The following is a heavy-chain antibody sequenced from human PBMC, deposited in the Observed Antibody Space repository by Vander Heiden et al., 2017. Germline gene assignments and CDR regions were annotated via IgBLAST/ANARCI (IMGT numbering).Heavy chain of an antibody. J-gene: IGHJ4*02. D-gene: IGHD6-19*01. Sequence: VPPVESGGGLVKPGGSLTLSCAAAGFTSSTYIMYCVRQAPANGLEWVSCISERSYDSAYADSVKRRFTIARDNAKNSLYLQMNSLRADDTAVYYCGRGGWDRRDGWFDFWGQGTLVTVSA. CDR1: GFTSSTYI. V-gene: IGHV3-21*06. CDR3: GRGGWDRRDGWFDF. CDR2: ISERSYDS.